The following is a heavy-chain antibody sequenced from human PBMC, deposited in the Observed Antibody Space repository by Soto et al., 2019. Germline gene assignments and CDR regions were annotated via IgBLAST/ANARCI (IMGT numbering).Heavy chain of an antibody. V-gene: IGHV3-23*01. CDR2: ISGSGGST. D-gene: IGHD3-22*01. CDR3: ANHDSSGYYYVIDY. J-gene: IGHJ4*02. CDR1: GLTFSSYA. Sequence: GGSLRLSCAASGLTFSSYAMSWVRQAPGKGLEWVSAISGSGGSTYYADSVKGRFTISRDNSKNTLYLQMNSLRAEDTAVYYCANHDSSGYYYVIDYWGQGTLVTVSS.